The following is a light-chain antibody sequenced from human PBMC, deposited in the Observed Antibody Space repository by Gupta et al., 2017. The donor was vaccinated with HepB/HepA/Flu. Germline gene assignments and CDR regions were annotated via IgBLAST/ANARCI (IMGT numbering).Light chain of an antibody. J-gene: IGKJ1*01. CDR2: LGS. CDR3: MQALQTPWA. CDR1: QSLLHTNGYNY. V-gene: IGKV2-28*01. Sequence: DTVMTQSPLSLPVTPGEPASISCGSSQSLLHTNGYNYLDWYLQKPGQSPQLLIYLGSNRASGVPDRFSGSGSGTDFTLKISRVEAEDVGIYYCMQALQTPWAFGQGTKVEIK.